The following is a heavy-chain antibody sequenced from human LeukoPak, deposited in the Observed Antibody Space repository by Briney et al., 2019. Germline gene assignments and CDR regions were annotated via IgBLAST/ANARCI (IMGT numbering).Heavy chain of an antibody. V-gene: IGHV4-39*07. Sequence: PSETLSLTCVVFGGSISSSSCYWAWIRQPPGKGPEWIGTTYYSGTSNYNTSLKSRITISVDTSKNQFSLNLNSVTAADTAVYYCARLQLWPYYFDYWGQGTLVTVSS. J-gene: IGHJ4*02. CDR1: GGSISSSSCY. CDR2: TYYSGTS. D-gene: IGHD5-18*01. CDR3: ARLQLWPYYFDY.